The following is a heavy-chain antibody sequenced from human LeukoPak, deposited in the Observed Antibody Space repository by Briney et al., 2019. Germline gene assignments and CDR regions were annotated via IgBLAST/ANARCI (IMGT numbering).Heavy chain of an antibody. CDR3: VKGHCSSSSCFPNYYYYMDV. Sequence: PGRSLRLSCAGSGFTFDEHAMHWVRQAPGKGLEWVSGISWNRGSIAYADSVKGRFTISRDNAKNLLFLQMSSLRAADTALYYCVKGHCSSSSCFPNYYYYMDVWGTGTTVTVSS. CDR2: ISWNRGSI. J-gene: IGHJ6*03. V-gene: IGHV3-9*01. D-gene: IGHD2-15*01. CDR1: GFTFDEHA.